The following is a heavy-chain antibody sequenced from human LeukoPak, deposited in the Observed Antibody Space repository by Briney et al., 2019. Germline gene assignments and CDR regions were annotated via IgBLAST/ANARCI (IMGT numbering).Heavy chain of an antibody. CDR1: GFTFSSYG. D-gene: IGHD6-19*01. Sequence: GGSLRLSCAASGFTFSSYGMHWVRQAPGKGLEWVAVISYDGSNKYYADSVKGRFTISRDNSKNTLYLQMNSLRAEDTAVYYCAKLQPVAGTLTDYWGQGTLVTVSS. J-gene: IGHJ4*02. CDR2: ISYDGSNK. V-gene: IGHV3-30*18. CDR3: AKLQPVAGTLTDY.